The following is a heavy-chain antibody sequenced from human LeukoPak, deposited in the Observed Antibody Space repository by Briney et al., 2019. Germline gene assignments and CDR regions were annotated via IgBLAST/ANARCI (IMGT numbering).Heavy chain of an antibody. CDR3: ARVAGGSSSWLDAADY. CDR1: GGSFSSYY. CDR2: IYYSGST. J-gene: IGHJ4*02. Sequence: SETLSLTCAVYGGSFSSYYWSWIRQPPGKGLEWIGYIYYSGSTNYNPSLKSRVTISVDTSKNQFSLKLSSVTAADTAVYYCARVAGGSSSWLDAADYWGQGTLVTVSS. V-gene: IGHV4-59*01. D-gene: IGHD6-13*01.